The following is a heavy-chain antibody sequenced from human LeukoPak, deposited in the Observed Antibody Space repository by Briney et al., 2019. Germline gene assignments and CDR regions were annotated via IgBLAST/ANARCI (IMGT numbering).Heavy chain of an antibody. D-gene: IGHD1-26*01. CDR2: IYYSGST. CDR1: GGSISSGGYY. CDR3: ARVGNYYAFDI. J-gene: IGHJ3*02. V-gene: IGHV4-31*03. Sequence: PSETLSLTCTVSGGSISSGGYYWSWIRQHPGKGLEWIGYIYYSGSTYYNPSLKSRVTISVDTSKNQFSLKLSSVAAADTAVYYCARVGNYYAFDIWGQGTMVTVSS.